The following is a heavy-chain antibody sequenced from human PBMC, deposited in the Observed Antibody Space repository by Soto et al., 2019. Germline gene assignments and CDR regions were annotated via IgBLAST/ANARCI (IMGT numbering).Heavy chain of an antibody. CDR2: IKQDGGEE. J-gene: IGHJ5*02. Sequence: PGGSLRLSCAASGFTFSDYSMSWVRQSPGKGLEGVANIKQDGGEEDYVDSVKGRLTISRDNAKNSLYLQMNSLRAEDTAVYYCARPPSWFDPWGQGTLVTVSS. V-gene: IGHV3-7*01. CDR3: ARPPSWFDP. CDR1: GFTFSDYS.